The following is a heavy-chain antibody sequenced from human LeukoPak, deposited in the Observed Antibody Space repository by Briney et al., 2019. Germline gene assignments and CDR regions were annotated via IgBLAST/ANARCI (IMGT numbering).Heavy chain of an antibody. J-gene: IGHJ4*02. V-gene: IGHV4-34*01. Sequence: PSETLSLTCAAYGGSFSGYYWSWIRQPPGKGLEWVGEINHSGSNNYNPSLKSRVTISVDTSKNQFSLNLSSVTAADSAVYYCARLSDYWGQGTLVTVAS. CDR3: ARLSDY. CDR1: GGSFSGYY. CDR2: INHSGSN.